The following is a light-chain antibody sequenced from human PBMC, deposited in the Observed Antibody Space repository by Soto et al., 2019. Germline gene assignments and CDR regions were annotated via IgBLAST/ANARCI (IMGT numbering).Light chain of an antibody. CDR3: SSYTSSSTVV. CDR1: SSDVGGYNY. V-gene: IGLV2-14*01. J-gene: IGLJ2*01. CDR2: DVS. Sequence: QSVLTQPASVSGSPGQSITISCTGTSSDVGGYNYVSWYQQHPGKAPKLMIYDVSNRPSGVSNRFSGSKSGNTAPLTISGLQAEDEAHYYCSSYTSSSTVVFGGGTKLTVL.